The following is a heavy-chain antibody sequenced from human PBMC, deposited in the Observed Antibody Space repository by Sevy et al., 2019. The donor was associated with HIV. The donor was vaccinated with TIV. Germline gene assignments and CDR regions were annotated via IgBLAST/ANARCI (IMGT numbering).Heavy chain of an antibody. CDR2: IKQDGSEK. D-gene: IGHD3-22*01. CDR3: ARGSFTIMIVVPLYF. J-gene: IGHJ4*02. V-gene: IGHV3-7*01. Sequence: GGSLRLSCAASGFTFSSYWMSWVRQAPGKGLEWVANIKQDGSEKYYVDSVKGRFTISRDNAKNSLYLQMNSLRAEDTAVYYCARGSFTIMIVVPLYFWGQGTLVTVSS. CDR1: GFTFSSYW.